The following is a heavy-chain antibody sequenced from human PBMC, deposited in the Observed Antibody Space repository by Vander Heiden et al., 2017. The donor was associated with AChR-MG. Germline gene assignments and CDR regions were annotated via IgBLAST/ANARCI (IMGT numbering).Heavy chain of an antibody. Sequence: CKASGYTFAGYYMHWVRQAPGHGLEWMGWINPSSGGANYAQKFQGRVTMTRDTSISTAYMELSRLRSDDTEVYYCARDGYVDMGGTIHYYYYMDVWGNGTTVTVSS. J-gene: IGHJ6*03. V-gene: IGHV1-2*02. CDR2: INPSSGGA. CDR1: GYTFAGYY. D-gene: IGHD5-12*01. CDR3: ARDGYVDMGGTIHYYYYMDV.